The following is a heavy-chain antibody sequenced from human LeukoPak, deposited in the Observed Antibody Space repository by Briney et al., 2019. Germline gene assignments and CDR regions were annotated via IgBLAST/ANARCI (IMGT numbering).Heavy chain of an antibody. CDR2: INPNSGGT. D-gene: IGHD2-15*01. J-gene: IGHJ4*02. CDR1: GYTFTGYY. V-gene: IGHV1-2*06. Sequence: ASVKVSCKASGYTFTGYYMHWVRQAPGQGLEWMGRINPNSGGTNYAQKFQGRVTITADESTSTAYMELSSLRSEDTAVYCCARDRGVSCYPRCRFDYWGQGTLVTVSS. CDR3: ARDRGVSCYPRCRFDY.